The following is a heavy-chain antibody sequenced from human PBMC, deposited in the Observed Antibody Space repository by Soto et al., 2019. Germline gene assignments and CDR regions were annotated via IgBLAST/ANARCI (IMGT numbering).Heavy chain of an antibody. V-gene: IGHV3-33*01. CDR1: GFTFSGHG. J-gene: IGHJ4*02. CDR3: ARGRGGDYGGNSGYYDY. D-gene: IGHD4-17*01. CDR2: VWHDGSKE. Sequence: QVQLVESGGGVVQPGRSLRLSCAASGFTFSGHGMHWVRQAPCKGLEWVAVVWHDGSKEYYAESVKGRFTISRDNSKNTLYLQMNSLRAEDTAVYSCARGRGGDYGGNSGYYDYWGQGTLVTVSS.